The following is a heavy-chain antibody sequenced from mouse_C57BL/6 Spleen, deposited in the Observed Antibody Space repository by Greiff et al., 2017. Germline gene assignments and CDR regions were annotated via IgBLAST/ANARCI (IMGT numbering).Heavy chain of an antibody. CDR1: GFNIKDYY. CDR3: ARDPYGNYGGYFDY. V-gene: IGHV14-2*01. J-gene: IGHJ2*01. CDR2: IDPEDGET. Sequence: VQLQQSGAELVKPGASVKLSCTASGFNIKDYYMHWVKQRTEQGLEWIGRIDPEDGETKYAPKFPGKATITADTSSNTAYLQLSSLTSEDTAVYYCARDPYGNYGGYFDYWGQGTTLTVSS. D-gene: IGHD2-1*01.